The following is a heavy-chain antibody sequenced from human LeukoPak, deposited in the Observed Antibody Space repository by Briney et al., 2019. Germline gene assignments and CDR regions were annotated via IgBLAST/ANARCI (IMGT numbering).Heavy chain of an antibody. Sequence: PSETLSLTCTVSGGSITSYYWSWIRQPPGKGLEWIGYIYSSGSTKYNPSLKSRVTISVDTSKNQFSLKLSSVTAADTAVYYCTRGVSGYTVSFDHWGQGILVIVSS. V-gene: IGHV4-59*08. D-gene: IGHD3-22*01. J-gene: IGHJ4*02. CDR2: IYSSGST. CDR1: GGSITSYY. CDR3: TRGVSGYTVSFDH.